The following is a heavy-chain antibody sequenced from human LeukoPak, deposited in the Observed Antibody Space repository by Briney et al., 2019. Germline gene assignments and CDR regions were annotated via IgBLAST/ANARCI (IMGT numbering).Heavy chain of an antibody. V-gene: IGHV3-23*01. J-gene: IGHJ4*02. Sequence: LGGSLRLSCAASGFTFSTYAMSWVRQAPGKGLEWVSAISNSGSSTYYADSVRGRFTISRDNSKNTLYLQMNSLRAEDTAVYYCAKAAAGSYYFDYWGQGTLVTVSS. CDR1: GFTFSTYA. CDR2: ISNSGSST. CDR3: AKAAAGSYYFDY. D-gene: IGHD6-13*01.